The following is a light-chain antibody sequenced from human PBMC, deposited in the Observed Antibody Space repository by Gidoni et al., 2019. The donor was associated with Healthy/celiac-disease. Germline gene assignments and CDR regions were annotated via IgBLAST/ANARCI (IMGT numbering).Light chain of an antibody. CDR1: QGISSY. J-gene: IGKJ5*01. CDR3: QQLNSYLIT. V-gene: IGKV1-9*01. CDR2: AAS. Sequence: DIQLTQSPSFLSASVGDRVTITCRASQGISSYLAWYQQKPRKAPKLLIYAASTLQSGVPSRFSGSGSGTEFTLTISSLQPEDFATYYCQQLNSYLITFGQGTRLEIK.